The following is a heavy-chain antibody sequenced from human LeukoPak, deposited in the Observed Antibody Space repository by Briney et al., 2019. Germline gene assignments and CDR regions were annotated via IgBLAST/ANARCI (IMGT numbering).Heavy chain of an antibody. J-gene: IGHJ4*02. CDR1: GGSFSGYY. CDR3: GRAVVYDILSGYYKFDY. Sequence: SETLSLTCAVYGGSFSGYYWSWIRQPPGKGLEWIGEINHSGSTNYNPSLKSRVTISVDTSKNQFSLKLSSVTAADTAVYYCGRAVVYDILSGYYKFDYWGQGTLVTVSS. CDR2: INHSGST. D-gene: IGHD3-9*01. V-gene: IGHV4-34*01.